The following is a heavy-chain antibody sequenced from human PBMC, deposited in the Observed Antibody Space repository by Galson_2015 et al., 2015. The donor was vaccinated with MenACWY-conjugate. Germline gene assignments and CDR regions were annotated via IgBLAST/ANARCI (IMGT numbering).Heavy chain of an antibody. CDR1: EVTLNAYT. D-gene: IGHD3-16*01. CDR3: AREGGGQWQQFGGAFDV. J-gene: IGHJ3*01. Sequence: SVKVSCKASEVTLNAYTISWVRQAPGEGLEWVGRIIPILGMTNYAQRFQGRLTISADDSTGTAYMELTSLTSDDTAVYYCAREGGGQWQQFGGAFDVWGQGTLVIVSS. CDR2: IIPILGMT. V-gene: IGHV1-69*04.